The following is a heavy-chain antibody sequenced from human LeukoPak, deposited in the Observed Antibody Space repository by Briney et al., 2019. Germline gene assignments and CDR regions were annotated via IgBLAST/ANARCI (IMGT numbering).Heavy chain of an antibody. D-gene: IGHD2-2*02. CDR1: GFTVSSNY. V-gene: IGHV3-23*01. J-gene: IGHJ4*02. CDR2: ISGSGGST. Sequence: GGSLRLSCAASGFTVSSNYMSWVRQAPGKGLEWVSAISGSGGSTYYADSVKGRFTISRDNSKNTLYLQMNSLRAEDTAVYYCAKTGQIVVVPAAITHSDYWGQGTLVTVSS. CDR3: AKTGQIVVVPAAITHSDY.